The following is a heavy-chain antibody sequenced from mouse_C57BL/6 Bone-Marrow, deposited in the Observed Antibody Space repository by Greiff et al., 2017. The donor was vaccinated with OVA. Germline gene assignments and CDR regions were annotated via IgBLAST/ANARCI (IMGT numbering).Heavy chain of an antibody. CDR3: ARRGAYYSNYVWVAY. J-gene: IGHJ3*01. Sequence: VQLQQSGAELMKPGASVKLSCKATGYTFTGYWIEWVKQRPGHGLEWIGEILPGSGSTNYNEKFKGKATFTADKSSNTAYMQLSSLTTEDSAIYYCARRGAYYSNYVWVAYWGQGTLVTVSA. CDR2: ILPGSGST. D-gene: IGHD2-5*01. V-gene: IGHV1-9*01. CDR1: GYTFTGYW.